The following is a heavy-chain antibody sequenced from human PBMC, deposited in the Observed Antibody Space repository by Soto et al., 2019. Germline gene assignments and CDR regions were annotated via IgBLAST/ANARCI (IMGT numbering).Heavy chain of an antibody. D-gene: IGHD3-10*01. V-gene: IGHV4-61*01. J-gene: IGHJ4*02. CDR2: IYYSGST. Sequence: SETLSLTCTVSGGSVSSGSYYWSWIRQPPGKGLEWIGYIYYSGSTNYNPSLKSRVTISVDTSKNQFSLKLSSVTAADTAVYYCARDQPWFGELAFDYWGQGTLVTVSS. CDR1: GGSVSSGSYY. CDR3: ARDQPWFGELAFDY.